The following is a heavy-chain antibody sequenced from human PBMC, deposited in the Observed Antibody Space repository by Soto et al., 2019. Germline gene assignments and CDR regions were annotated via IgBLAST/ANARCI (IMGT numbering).Heavy chain of an antibody. J-gene: IGHJ6*02. Sequence: GESLKISCKGSGYSFTSYWIGWVRQMPGKGLEWMGIIYPGDSDTGYSPSFQGQVTISADKSISTAYLQWSSLKASDTAMYYCARQEGTTPYYYGMDVWGQGTTVTVSS. CDR2: IYPGDSDT. V-gene: IGHV5-51*01. D-gene: IGHD1-1*01. CDR3: ARQEGTTPYYYGMDV. CDR1: GYSFTSYW.